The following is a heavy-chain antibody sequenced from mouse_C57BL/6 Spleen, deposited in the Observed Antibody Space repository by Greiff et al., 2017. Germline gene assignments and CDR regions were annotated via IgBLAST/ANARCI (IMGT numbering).Heavy chain of an antibody. Sequence: VKLMESGPELVKPGASVKISCKASGYSFTSYYIHWVKQRPGQGLEWIGWIYPGSGNTKDNEKFKGKATLTADKSSSTAYMQLSSLTSEESAVYYCARSITTVVPNWYFDVWGTGTTVTVSS. J-gene: IGHJ1*03. CDR3: ARSITTVVPNWYFDV. D-gene: IGHD1-1*01. CDR2: IYPGSGNT. CDR1: GYSFTSYY. V-gene: IGHV1-66*01.